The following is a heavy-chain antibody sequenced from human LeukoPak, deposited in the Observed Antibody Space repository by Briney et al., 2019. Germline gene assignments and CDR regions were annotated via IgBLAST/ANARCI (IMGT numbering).Heavy chain of an antibody. CDR2: INPNSGDT. CDR3: ARGPNVNYFDL. V-gene: IGHV1-2*02. J-gene: IGHJ2*01. Sequence: ASVKVSCTASGYTFTGYYIHWVRQAPGQGLEWMGWINPNSGDTSYPQSFQGRVTMTRDTSISTTYMELSRLKSDDTAVYYCARGPNVNYFDLWGRGTLVTVSS. CDR1: GYTFTGYY. D-gene: IGHD3-10*02.